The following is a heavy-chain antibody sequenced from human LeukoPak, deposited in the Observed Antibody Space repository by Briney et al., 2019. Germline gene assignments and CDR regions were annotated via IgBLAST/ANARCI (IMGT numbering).Heavy chain of an antibody. Sequence: SETLSLTCTVSGGSISSYYWSWIRQPAGKGLEWIGRIYTSGSTNYNASLKSRVSMSVDTSKNQFSLKLSSVTAADTAVFYCARFSSGCSTSSCYLTYWGQGTLVTVS. V-gene: IGHV4-4*07. CDR1: GGSISSYY. J-gene: IGHJ4*02. CDR2: IYTSGST. CDR3: ARFSSGCSTSSCYLTY. D-gene: IGHD2-2*01.